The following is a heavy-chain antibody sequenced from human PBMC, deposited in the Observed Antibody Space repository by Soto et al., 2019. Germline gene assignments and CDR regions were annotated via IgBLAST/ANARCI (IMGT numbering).Heavy chain of an antibody. D-gene: IGHD4-17*01. V-gene: IGHV1-69*13. CDR3: ARGTTVEYSYYYGMDV. J-gene: IGHJ6*02. CDR2: IIPIFGTP. CDR1: GGTFSSYA. Sequence: ASLKVSCKASGGTFSSYAISWVRQAPGQGLEWMGGIIPIFGTPNYAQKFQGRVTITADESTSTAYMELSSLRSEDTAVYYCARGTTVEYSYYYGMDVWGQGTTVTVSS.